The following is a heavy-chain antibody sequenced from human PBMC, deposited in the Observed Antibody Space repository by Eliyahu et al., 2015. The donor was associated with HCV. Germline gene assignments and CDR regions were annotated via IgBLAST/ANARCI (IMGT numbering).Heavy chain of an antibody. Sequence: QVQLQESGAGLVKPSETLSLTCTVSGGSISSYYWTWIRQPPGKGLEWIGDIFYSGKTNHNPSLESRVTISVDTSKNQFSLRLTSVTAADTAMYYCARGGASSSLGRFDHWGQGTLVTVSS. CDR2: IFYSGKT. CDR1: GGSISSYY. D-gene: IGHD6-13*01. J-gene: IGHJ5*02. CDR3: ARGGASSSLGRFDH. V-gene: IGHV4-59*01.